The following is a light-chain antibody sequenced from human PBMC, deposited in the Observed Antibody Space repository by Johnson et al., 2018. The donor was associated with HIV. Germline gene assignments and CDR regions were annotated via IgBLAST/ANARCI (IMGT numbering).Light chain of an antibody. CDR3: AAWDDSLNGFV. Sequence: QSVLTQPPSVSAAPGQKVTISCSGSSSNIGNNYVSWYQQLPGTAPKLLIYDNNKRPSGIPDRFSGSKSGTSASLAIRGLHSGDEADYYCAAWDDSLNGFVFGTGTRVTVL. J-gene: IGLJ1*01. CDR1: SSNIGNNY. CDR2: DNN. V-gene: IGLV1-51*01.